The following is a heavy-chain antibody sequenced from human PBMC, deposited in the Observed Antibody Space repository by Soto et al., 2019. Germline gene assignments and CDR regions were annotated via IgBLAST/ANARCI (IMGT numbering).Heavy chain of an antibody. CDR2: INPNSGGT. CDR3: ARDHLIGENAFDI. J-gene: IGHJ3*02. CDR1: GYTFTGYY. V-gene: IGHV1-2*02. D-gene: IGHD3-16*02. Sequence: ASVKFSCKASGYTFTGYYMPWVRQAPGQGLEWMGWINPNSGGTNYAQKFKGRVTMTRDTSISTAYMELSRLRSDDTAVYYFARDHLIGENAFDIWGQGTMFTVAS.